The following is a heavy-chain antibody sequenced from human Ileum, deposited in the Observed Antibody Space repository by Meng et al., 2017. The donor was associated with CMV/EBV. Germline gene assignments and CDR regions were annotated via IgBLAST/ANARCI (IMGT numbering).Heavy chain of an antibody. CDR2: IYSGGSST. CDR1: GFTFSSHA. CDR3: AKVLTGYVYYFDS. Sequence: CAASGFTFSSHAMNWVRQAPGKGLEWVSLIYSGGSSTFYADSVKGRFTISRDNSKNALYLEMNSLRPEDTATYFCAKVLTGYVYYFDSWGQGTLVTVSS. J-gene: IGHJ4*02. D-gene: IGHD3-9*01. V-gene: IGHV3-23*03.